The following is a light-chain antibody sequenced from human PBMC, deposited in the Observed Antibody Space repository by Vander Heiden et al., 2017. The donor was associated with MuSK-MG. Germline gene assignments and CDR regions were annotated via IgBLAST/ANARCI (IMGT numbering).Light chain of an antibody. CDR2: LGS. CDR3: MQALQTPRT. J-gene: IGKJ2*01. Sequence: DIVMTQSPLSLPVTPGEPASISCRSSQSLLHSNGYNYLDWYLQKPGQSPQLLIYLGSNRASGVPDRFSDSGSGTDFTLKISRVEAEDVGVYYCMQALQTPRTFGQGTKLEIK. CDR1: QSLLHSNGYNY. V-gene: IGKV2-28*01.